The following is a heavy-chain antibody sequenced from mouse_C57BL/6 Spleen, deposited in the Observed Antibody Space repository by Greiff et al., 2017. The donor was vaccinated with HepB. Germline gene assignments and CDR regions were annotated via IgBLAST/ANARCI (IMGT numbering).Heavy chain of an antibody. Sequence: VKLVESGPELVKPGASVKISCKASGYAFSSSWMNWVKQRPGKGLEWIGRIYPGDGDTNYNGKFKGKATLTADKSSSTAYMQLSSLTSEDSAVYFCARSRDDYDVGSTWFAYWGQGTLVTVSA. V-gene: IGHV1-82*01. CDR2: IYPGDGDT. CDR3: ARSRDDYDVGSTWFAY. CDR1: GYAFSSSW. D-gene: IGHD2-4*01. J-gene: IGHJ3*01.